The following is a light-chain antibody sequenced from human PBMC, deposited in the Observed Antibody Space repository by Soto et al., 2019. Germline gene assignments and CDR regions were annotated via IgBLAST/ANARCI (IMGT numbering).Light chain of an antibody. V-gene: IGKV1-6*01. CDR2: TAS. J-gene: IGKJ1*01. CDR3: LQDYSYPRT. CDR1: QVIRDD. Sequence: SPHSLSASVPDRLTIAFVASQVIRDDLSWYQQKAGKAPKLLIFTASKLTSGVPARFSGSLSGTNFSLTISDLQPEDCATYYCLQDYSYPRTFGQGTKVDIK.